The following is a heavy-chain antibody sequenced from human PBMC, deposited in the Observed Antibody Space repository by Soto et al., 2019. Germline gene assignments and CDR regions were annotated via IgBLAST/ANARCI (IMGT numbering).Heavy chain of an antibody. CDR2: IIPILGIA. V-gene: IGHV1-69*04. CDR3: ARDEVVGASSPFDY. CDR1: GGTFSSYT. Sequence: SVKVSCKASGGTFSSYTISWVRQAPGQGLEWMGRIIPILGIANYAQKFQGRVTITADKSTSTAYMELSSLRSEDTAVYYCARDEVVGASSPFDYWGQGTLVTVSS. D-gene: IGHD1-26*01. J-gene: IGHJ4*02.